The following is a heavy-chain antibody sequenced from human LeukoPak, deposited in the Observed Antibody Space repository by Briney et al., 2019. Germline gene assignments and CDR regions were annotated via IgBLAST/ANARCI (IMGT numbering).Heavy chain of an antibody. D-gene: IGHD3-10*01. V-gene: IGHV1-2*02. CDR2: INPNSGGT. Sequence: ASVKVSCKASGYTFTGHYMHWVRQAPGQGLEWMGWINPNSGGTNYAQKFQGRVTMTRDTSISTAYMELSRLRSDDTAVYYCARDQPTYYYGSGSPSSFDYWGQGTLVTVSS. J-gene: IGHJ4*02. CDR3: ARDQPTYYYGSGSPSSFDY. CDR1: GYTFTGHY.